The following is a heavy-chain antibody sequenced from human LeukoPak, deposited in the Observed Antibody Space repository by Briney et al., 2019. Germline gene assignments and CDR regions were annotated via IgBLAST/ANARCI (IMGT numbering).Heavy chain of an antibody. CDR2: IYTSGST. CDR3: ARDLGYGEFDY. Sequence: SETLSLTCTVSGGSISSGSYYWSWIRQPAGKGLECIGRIYTSGSTNYSPSLKSRVTISVDTSKNQFSLKLSSVTAADTAVYYCARDLGYGEFDYWGQGTLVTVSS. CDR1: GGSISSGSYY. V-gene: IGHV4-61*02. D-gene: IGHD4-17*01. J-gene: IGHJ4*02.